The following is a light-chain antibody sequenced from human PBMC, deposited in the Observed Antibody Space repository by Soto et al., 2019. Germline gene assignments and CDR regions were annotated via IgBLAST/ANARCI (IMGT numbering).Light chain of an antibody. CDR1: SSDVGSYNL. V-gene: IGLV2-23*02. J-gene: IGLJ2*01. CDR2: EVS. Sequence: QSALTQPASVSGSPGQSITISCTGTSSDVGSYNLVSWYQQHPGKAPKLMIYEVSKRPSGVSNRFSGSKSGNTASLTISGLQAEDGADYYCCSYAGSSTGVVFGGGTKLTVL. CDR3: CSYAGSSTGVV.